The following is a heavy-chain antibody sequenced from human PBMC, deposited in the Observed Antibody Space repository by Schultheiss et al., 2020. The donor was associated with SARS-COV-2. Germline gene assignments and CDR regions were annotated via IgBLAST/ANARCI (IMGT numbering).Heavy chain of an antibody. Sequence: GESLKISCAASGFTFSSYGMHWVRQAPGKGLEWVAVIWYDGSNKYYADSVKGRFTISRDNSKNTLYLQMNSLRAEDTAVYYCARHTQGSAPTRAFDIWGQGTMVTVSS. CDR1: GFTFSSYG. CDR3: ARHTQGSAPTRAFDI. V-gene: IGHV3-33*01. D-gene: IGHD6-25*01. CDR2: IWYDGSNK. J-gene: IGHJ3*02.